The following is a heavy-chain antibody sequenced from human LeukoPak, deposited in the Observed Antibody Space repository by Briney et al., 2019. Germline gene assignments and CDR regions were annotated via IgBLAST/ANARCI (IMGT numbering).Heavy chain of an antibody. V-gene: IGHV3-74*01. J-gene: IGHJ4*02. CDR3: ASAEGVY. D-gene: IGHD3-10*01. CDR1: GFTFSSYS. Sequence: AGSLRLSCAASGFTFSSYSMHWIRQAPGKGLEWVSRINSDVIIRPYAYYVQGRFTISRENAKNTLYLQMNSLRAEDTAVYYCASAEGVYWGQGTLVTVSS. CDR2: INSDVIIR.